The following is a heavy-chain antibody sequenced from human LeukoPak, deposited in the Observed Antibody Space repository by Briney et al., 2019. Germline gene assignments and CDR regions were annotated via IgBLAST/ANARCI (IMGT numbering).Heavy chain of an antibody. CDR1: GFTCNSYN. D-gene: IGHD2-8*01. CDR3: ARDPSNGDYGDFYYYYMDV. J-gene: IGHJ6*03. V-gene: IGHV3-21*01. Sequence: GGSLRLSCAASGFTCNSYNMNWVRQAPGKGLEWVSSITSTSSYTFYADSVKGRFTSSRDNAKNSLYLHLNSLGDEDTAIYYCARDPSNGDYGDFYYYYMDVWGKGTTVTISS. CDR2: ITSTSSYT.